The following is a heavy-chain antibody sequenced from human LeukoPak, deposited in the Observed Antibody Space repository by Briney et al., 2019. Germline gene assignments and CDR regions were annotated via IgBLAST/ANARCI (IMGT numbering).Heavy chain of an antibody. CDR3: ARRGVITMVRGNMDV. J-gene: IGHJ6*04. V-gene: IGHV4-38-2*02. Sequence: SETLSLTCTVSGYSIRSGYDWGWIRQAPGKGLEWMGSIYQSGRTYDNPSLKSRVTLSIDTSKNQFSLKLSSVTAADTAVYYCARRGVITMVRGNMDVWGKGTTVTISS. D-gene: IGHD3-10*01. CDR1: GYSIRSGYD. CDR2: IYQSGRT.